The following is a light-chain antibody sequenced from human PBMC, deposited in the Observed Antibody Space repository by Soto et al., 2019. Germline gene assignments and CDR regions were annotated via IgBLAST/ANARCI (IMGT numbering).Light chain of an antibody. CDR3: SSYTTSNTRQIV. CDR2: DVS. CDR1: SSDVGGYNY. V-gene: IGLV2-14*03. J-gene: IGLJ1*01. Sequence: QSALTQPASVSGSAGQSITISCTGTSSDVGGYNYVSWYQHHPGKAPKLLIYDVSNRPSGFSNRFSGSKSDNTASLTISGLQPEDEADYYCSSYTTSNTRQIVFGTGTKLTVL.